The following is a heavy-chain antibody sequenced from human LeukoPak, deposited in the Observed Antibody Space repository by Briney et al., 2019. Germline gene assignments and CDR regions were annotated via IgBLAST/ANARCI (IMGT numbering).Heavy chain of an antibody. CDR1: GFTFSSYA. CDR2: ISGSGGSA. Sequence: GGSLRLSCAASGFTFSSYAMSWVRQAPGKGLEWVSAISGSGGSAYYADSVKGRFTISRDNSKNTLYLQMNSLRAEDTAVYYCAKFLPTHIVVANYYFDYWGQGTLVTASS. D-gene: IGHD2-21*01. J-gene: IGHJ4*02. V-gene: IGHV3-23*01. CDR3: AKFLPTHIVVANYYFDY.